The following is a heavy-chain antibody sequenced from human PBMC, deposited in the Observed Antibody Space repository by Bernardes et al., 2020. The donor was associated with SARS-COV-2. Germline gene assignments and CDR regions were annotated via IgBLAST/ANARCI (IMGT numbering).Heavy chain of an antibody. V-gene: IGHV4-34*01. D-gene: IGHD4-17*01. J-gene: IGHJ6*02. CDR1: GGSFSGYY. CDR3: ASGRTGTTFYDDDYDMDV. CDR2: INHSGST. Sequence: SETLSLTCAVYGGSFSGYYWSWIRQPPGKGLEWIGEINHSGSTNYNPSLKSRVTISVDTSKNQFSLKLSSVNAADTAVYYCASGRTGTTFYDDDYDMDVWGQGTTVAVS.